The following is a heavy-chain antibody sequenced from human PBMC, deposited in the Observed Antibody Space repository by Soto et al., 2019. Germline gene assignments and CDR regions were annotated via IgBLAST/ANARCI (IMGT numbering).Heavy chain of an antibody. CDR2: ISSDENDK. V-gene: IGHV3-30*03. J-gene: IGHJ4*02. D-gene: IGHD3-10*01. CDR3: ARDSYYGSGSHYIFDY. Sequence: GGSLRLSCVASGFNFFSYGMHWVRQAPGKGLEWVAVISSDENDKDYSASVKGRFTISRDNYRNTLYLQMSSLRAEDTAVYYCARDSYYGSGSHYIFDYWGQGTLVTVSS. CDR1: GFNFFSYG.